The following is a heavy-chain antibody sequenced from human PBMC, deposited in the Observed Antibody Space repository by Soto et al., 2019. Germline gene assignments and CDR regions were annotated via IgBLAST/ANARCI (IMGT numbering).Heavy chain of an antibody. CDR1: GFIFKSYG. D-gene: IGHD6-19*01. Sequence: QVQLVESGGGVVQPGKSLRLSCAATGFIFKSYGVHWVRQAPGKGLDWVAVISHDGSNAYYADAVNGRFTISRDNAKNTVYLQMNSLRAEDTAVYYCAKQGIEVAGTDYFDYWGKGALVTVAS. V-gene: IGHV3-30*18. CDR2: ISHDGSNA. J-gene: IGHJ4*02. CDR3: AKQGIEVAGTDYFDY.